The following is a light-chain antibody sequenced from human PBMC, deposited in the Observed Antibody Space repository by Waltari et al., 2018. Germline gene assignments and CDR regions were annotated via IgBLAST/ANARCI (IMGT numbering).Light chain of an antibody. CDR1: TSDVGGYMY. V-gene: IGLV2-11*01. CDR2: DVS. CDR3: CSYAGSSNWV. Sequence: QSALTQPRSVSGSPGQPVTISCTRTTSDVGGYMYVSWYQQHPGKAPKLMIYDVSKRPSGVPDRFSGSKSGNTASLTISGLQADDEADYYCCSYAGSSNWVFGGGTKLTVL. J-gene: IGLJ3*02.